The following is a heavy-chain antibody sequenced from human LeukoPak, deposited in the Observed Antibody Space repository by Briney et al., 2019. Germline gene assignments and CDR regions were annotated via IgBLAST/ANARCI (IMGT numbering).Heavy chain of an antibody. J-gene: IGHJ4*02. CDR2: IKQDGSEK. CDR1: GFTFGDTW. D-gene: IGHD3/OR15-3a*01. Sequence: RTGGSLRLSCAASGFTFGDTWMNWVRQVPGQGLEWVANIKQDGSEKFYVASVKGRFTISRDNGKSSLYLQMNSLRAEDTALYYCATSYDMGWLIGYWGQGTAVTVSS. CDR3: ATSYDMGWLIGY. V-gene: IGHV3-7*03.